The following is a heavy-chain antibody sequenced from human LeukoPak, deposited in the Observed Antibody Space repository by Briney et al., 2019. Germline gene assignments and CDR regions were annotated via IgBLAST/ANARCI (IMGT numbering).Heavy chain of an antibody. V-gene: IGHV3-48*01. D-gene: IGHD2-2*01. CDR3: ARPYCSSTSCPTFDD. Sequence: GGSLRLSCAASGFSLSNYNMNWVRQAPGKGLEWVSYISSDSRTIFYADSVKGRFTISRDDAKNSLYLQMNSLRAEDTAMYYCARPYCSSTSCPTFDDWGQGTLVTVSS. CDR1: GFSLSNYN. J-gene: IGHJ4*02. CDR2: ISSDSRTI.